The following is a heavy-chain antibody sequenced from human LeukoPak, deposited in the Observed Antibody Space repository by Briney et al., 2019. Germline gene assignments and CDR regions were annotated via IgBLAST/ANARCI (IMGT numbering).Heavy chain of an antibody. Sequence: PGGSLRLSCAASGFTFSDYHMSWIRQAPGKGLEWVSYISSGGSTIYYADSVKGRFTISRDNAKNTLYLQMSSLRAEDTAVYFCVRDGDDFNFDYWGQGSLVTVSS. CDR2: ISSGGSTI. D-gene: IGHD5-24*01. CDR3: VRDGDDFNFDY. CDR1: GFTFSDYH. V-gene: IGHV3-11*04. J-gene: IGHJ4*02.